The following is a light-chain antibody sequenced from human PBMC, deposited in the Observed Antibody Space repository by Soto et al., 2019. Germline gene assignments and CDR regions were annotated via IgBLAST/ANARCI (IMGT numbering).Light chain of an antibody. V-gene: IGLV1-44*01. Sequence: QSVLTQPHSASGTPGQRVTISCSGSSSNIGTSSVHWFQQLPGTAPKLLISTTNQRPSGVPERFSGSKSGTSASLAISGLQSEDEADYYCAASDDSLNAHVFGTRTKVTV. CDR2: TTN. CDR3: AASDDSLNAHV. CDR1: SSNIGTSS. J-gene: IGLJ1*01.